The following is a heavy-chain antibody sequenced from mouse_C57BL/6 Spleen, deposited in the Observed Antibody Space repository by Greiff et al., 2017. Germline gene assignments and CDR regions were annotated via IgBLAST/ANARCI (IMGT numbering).Heavy chain of an antibody. D-gene: IGHD1-1*01. CDR3: AWVYYGSSYGFDY. CDR1: GYTFTSYW. J-gene: IGHJ2*01. Sequence: QVQLQQPGAELVKPGASVKLSCKASGYTFTSYWMHWVKQRPGQGLEWIGMIHPNSGSTNYNEKFKSKATLTVDKSSSTAYMQRSSLTSEDSAVYYCAWVYYGSSYGFDYWGQGTTLTVSS. CDR2: IHPNSGST. V-gene: IGHV1-64*01.